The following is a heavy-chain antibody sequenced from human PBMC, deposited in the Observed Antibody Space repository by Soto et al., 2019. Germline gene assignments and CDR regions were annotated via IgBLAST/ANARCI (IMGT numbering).Heavy chain of an antibody. D-gene: IGHD3-3*01. CDR1: GFTFSSYG. V-gene: IGHV3-30*18. J-gene: IGHJ3*02. CDR2: ISYDGSNK. Sequence: QVQLVESGGGVVQPGRSLRLSCAASGFTFSSYGMHWVRQAPGKGLEWVAVISYDGSNKYYADSVKGRFTISRDNSKNPLYLQMNSLRAEDTAVYYGAKERTLSGYWGGDAFDIWGQGTMVTVAS. CDR3: AKERTLSGYWGGDAFDI.